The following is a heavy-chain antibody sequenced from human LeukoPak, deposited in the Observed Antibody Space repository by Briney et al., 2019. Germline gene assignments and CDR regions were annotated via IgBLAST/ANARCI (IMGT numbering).Heavy chain of an antibody. V-gene: IGHV1-18*01. CDR2: ISAYNGNT. CDR1: GYTFTSYG. J-gene: IGHJ4*02. D-gene: IGHD6-6*01. CDR3: ARSIGDSSSSSPYY. Sequence: GASVKVSCKASGYTFTSYGVSWVRQAPGQGLEWMGWISAYNGNTDYAQRLQGRVSMTTDTSTNTAYMELRSLRSDDTAVYYCARSIGDSSSSSPYYWGQGTLVTVSS.